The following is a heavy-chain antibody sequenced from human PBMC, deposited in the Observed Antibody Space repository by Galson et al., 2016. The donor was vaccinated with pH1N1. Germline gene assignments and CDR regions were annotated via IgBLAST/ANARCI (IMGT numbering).Heavy chain of an antibody. D-gene: IGHD7-27*01. V-gene: IGHV1-46*03. J-gene: IGHJ4*02. CDR1: GYIFTSDY. Sequence: SVKVSCKASGYIFTSDYFHWVRQAPGQGLEWMGVIDPSNGGTTFAQKLQSLVTMTRDTSTSTVYMEVSGLKSDDTAVYYCIRDLGRLRDFWGQGTLVTVSS. CDR2: IDPSNGGT. CDR3: IRDLGRLRDF.